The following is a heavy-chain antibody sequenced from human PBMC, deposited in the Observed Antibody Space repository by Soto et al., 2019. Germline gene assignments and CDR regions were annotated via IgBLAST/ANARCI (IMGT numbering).Heavy chain of an antibody. Sequence: EVQLVESGGGLVQPGGSLRLSCEASGFSLRGYSMSWVRQAPGKGLEWVSYISGTGSSIYADSVKGRFTISRDNAKNSVYLQMNSLGDDDTAVYYCARGAGYGDYGGYWGQGTLVTVSS. CDR1: GFSLRGYS. CDR2: ISGTGSSI. D-gene: IGHD4-17*01. J-gene: IGHJ4*02. CDR3: ARGAGYGDYGGY. V-gene: IGHV3-48*02.